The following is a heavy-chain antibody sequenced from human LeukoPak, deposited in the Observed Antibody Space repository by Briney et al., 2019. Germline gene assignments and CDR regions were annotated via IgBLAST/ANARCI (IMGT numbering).Heavy chain of an antibody. Sequence: PSETLSLTCTVSGASISSGDYYWSWIRQPPGKGLEWIGYIYYSGSTYYNPSLKSRVTISVDTSKNQFSLKLSSVTAADTAVYYCARVLVVAATPDWFDPLGQGTLVTVSS. D-gene: IGHD2-15*01. V-gene: IGHV4-30-4*01. CDR1: GASISSGDYY. CDR2: IYYSGST. J-gene: IGHJ5*02. CDR3: ARVLVVAATPDWFDP.